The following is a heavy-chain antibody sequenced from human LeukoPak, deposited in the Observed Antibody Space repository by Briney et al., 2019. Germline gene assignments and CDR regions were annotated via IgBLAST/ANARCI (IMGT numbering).Heavy chain of an antibody. J-gene: IGHJ5*02. Sequence: ASVKVSCKASGYTFTSYGISWVRQAPGQGLEWMGWISAYNGNTNYAQKLQGRVTMTTDTSTSTAYMELRSLRSDDTAVYYCARDALKRRDLRKDWFDPWGQGTLVTVSS. CDR3: ARDALKRRDLRKDWFDP. D-gene: IGHD4-17*01. CDR1: GYTFTSYG. V-gene: IGHV1-18*01. CDR2: ISAYNGNT.